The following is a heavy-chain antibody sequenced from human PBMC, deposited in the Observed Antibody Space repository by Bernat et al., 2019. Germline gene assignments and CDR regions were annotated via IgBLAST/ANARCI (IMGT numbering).Heavy chain of an antibody. V-gene: IGHV3-7*01. CDR3: ARGGRSKTPADQ. J-gene: IGHJ5*02. CDR1: GFTFSNHW. Sequence: EVQLVESGGDWVQPGGSLRLSCVASGFTFSNHWMTWVRQAPGKGLEWVANINEGGSVEHYLDAVKGRFTISRDNAKKSLYLQMNSLRGEDTAVYYCARGGRSKTPADQWGQGTLVTVSS. D-gene: IGHD3/OR15-3a*01. CDR2: INEGGSVE.